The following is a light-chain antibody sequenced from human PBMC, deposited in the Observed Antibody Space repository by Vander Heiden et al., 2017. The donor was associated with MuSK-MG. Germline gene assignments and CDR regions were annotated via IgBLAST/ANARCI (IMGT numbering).Light chain of an antibody. CDR1: SSDVGSTNY. CDR3: SSYASNSTGV. J-gene: IGLJ3*02. CDR2: DVS. V-gene: IGLV2-23*02. Sequence: HFAPTHPASVSASPGQPITFSCTGTSSDVGSTNYVCCYQHHPGNVPMLIYEDVSKRPSGVPSRFSATRAGNTASTTISGLQAEDEAYYYYSSYASNSTGVFGSGTKLTVL.